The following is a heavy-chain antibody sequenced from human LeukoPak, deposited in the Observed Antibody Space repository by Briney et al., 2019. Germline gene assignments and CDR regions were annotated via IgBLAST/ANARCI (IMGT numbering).Heavy chain of an antibody. D-gene: IGHD3-10*02. CDR2: LYTGGNT. Sequence: GGPLRLSCAASGFSVNSNYMTWVRQAPGKGLEWVSVLYTGGNTYYAESVQGRFSISRDSSRNTLYLQMNSLRAEDTAVYYCARGFYFVGRQPAYAFDFWGLGTLVTVSS. CDR3: ARGFYFVGRQPAYAFDF. V-gene: IGHV3-53*01. CDR1: GFSVNSNY. J-gene: IGHJ4*02.